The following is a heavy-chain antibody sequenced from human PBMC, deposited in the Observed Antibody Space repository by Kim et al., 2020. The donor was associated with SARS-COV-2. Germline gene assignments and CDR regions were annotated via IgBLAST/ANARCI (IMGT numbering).Heavy chain of an antibody. CDR1: GGSFSGYY. D-gene: IGHD3-10*01. CDR2: INHSGRT. Sequence: SETLSLTCAVYGGSFSGYYWSWIRQPPGKGLEWIGEINHSGRTNYNPSLKSRVTISVDTSKNQFSLKLTSVTAPDTAVYYCARRFYNTSGSGSHYCDLWG. J-gene: IGHJ2*01. CDR3: ARRFYNTSGSGSHYCDL. V-gene: IGHV4-34*01.